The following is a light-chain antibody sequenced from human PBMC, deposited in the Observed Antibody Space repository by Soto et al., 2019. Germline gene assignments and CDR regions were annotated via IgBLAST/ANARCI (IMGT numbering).Light chain of an antibody. CDR1: SSNIAGNT. V-gene: IGLV1-44*01. Sequence: QSALTQPPSLSGTPGQRVTISCSGSSSNIAGNTVHWYQHLHGTAPQLLIYINDKRPSGVPGRFSSSTSGTSASLAISGRQSDDEADYYCSTWYDDLSASVFGGGTQLTVL. CDR3: STWYDDLSASV. J-gene: IGLJ7*01. CDR2: IND.